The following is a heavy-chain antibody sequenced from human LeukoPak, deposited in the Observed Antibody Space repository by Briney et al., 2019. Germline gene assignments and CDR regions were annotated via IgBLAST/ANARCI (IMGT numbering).Heavy chain of an antibody. Sequence: SETLSLTCDVYGGSFSGYYWSWIRQPPGKGLEWIGEINHSGSTNYNPSLKSRVTISVDTSKNQFSLKLSSVTAADTAVYYCARTTEEDSGCSFDYWGQGTLVTVSS. J-gene: IGHJ4*02. CDR3: ARTTEEDSGCSFDY. CDR1: GGSFSGYY. D-gene: IGHD2-15*01. V-gene: IGHV4-34*01. CDR2: INHSGST.